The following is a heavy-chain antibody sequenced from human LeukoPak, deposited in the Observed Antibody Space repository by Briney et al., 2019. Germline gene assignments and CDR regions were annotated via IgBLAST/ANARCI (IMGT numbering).Heavy chain of an antibody. CDR3: ARAGVVAKYYFDY. CDR1: GYTFTSYY. J-gene: IGHJ4*02. D-gene: IGHD5-12*01. CDR2: INPNSGGT. Sequence: EAPVKVSCKASGYTFTSYYMHWVRQAPGQGLEWMGWINPNSGGTNYAQKFQGRVTMTRDTSISTAYMELSRLRSDDTAVYYCARAGVVAKYYFDYWGQGTLVTVSS. V-gene: IGHV1-2*02.